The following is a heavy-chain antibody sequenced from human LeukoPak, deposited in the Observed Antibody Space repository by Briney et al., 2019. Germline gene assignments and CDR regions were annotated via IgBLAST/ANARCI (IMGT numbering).Heavy chain of an antibody. CDR2: IVVGSGNT. CDR1: GFTFTSSA. Sequence: SVKVSCRASGFTFTSSAVQWVRQARGQRLEWIGWIVVGSGNTNYAQKFQERVTIIRDMSTSTAYMELSSLRSEDTAVYYCAALIAAAGTHAFDIWGQGTMVTVSS. J-gene: IGHJ3*02. D-gene: IGHD6-13*01. CDR3: AALIAAAGTHAFDI. V-gene: IGHV1-58*01.